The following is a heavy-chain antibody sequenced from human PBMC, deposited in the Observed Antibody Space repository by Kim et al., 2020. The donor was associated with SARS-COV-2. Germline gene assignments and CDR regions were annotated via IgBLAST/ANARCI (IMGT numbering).Heavy chain of an antibody. CDR3: AKVGYDSSGYYPLYFDY. CDR2: ISGSGGST. Sequence: GGSLRLSCAASGFTFSSYAMSWVRQAPGKGLEWVSAISGSGGSTYYADSVKGRFTISRDNSKNTLYLQMNSLRAEDTAVYYCAKVGYDSSGYYPLYFDYWGQGTLVTVSS. D-gene: IGHD3-22*01. V-gene: IGHV3-23*01. J-gene: IGHJ4*02. CDR1: GFTFSSYA.